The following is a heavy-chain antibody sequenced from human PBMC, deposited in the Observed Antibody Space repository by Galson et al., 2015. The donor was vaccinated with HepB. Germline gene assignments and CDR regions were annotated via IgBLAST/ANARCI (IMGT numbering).Heavy chain of an antibody. J-gene: IGHJ5*02. CDR3: ARAPVPAAMTGNWFDP. D-gene: IGHD2-2*01. CDR2: INPSGGST. CDR1: GYTFTSYY. Sequence: SVKVSCKASGYTFTSYYMHWVRQAPGQGLEWMGIINPSGGSTSYAQKFQGRVTMTRDTSTSTVYMELSSLRSEDTAVYYCARAPVPAAMTGNWFDPRGQGTLVTVSS. V-gene: IGHV1-46*01.